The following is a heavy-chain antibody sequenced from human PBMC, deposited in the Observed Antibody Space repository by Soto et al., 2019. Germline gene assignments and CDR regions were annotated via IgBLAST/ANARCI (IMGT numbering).Heavy chain of an antibody. CDR1: GFTFTSSA. D-gene: IGHD3-3*01. J-gene: IGHJ4*02. CDR2: IVVGSGKT. CDR3: AAAHYDFWSGYYSPFDY. V-gene: IGHV1-58*02. Sequence: ASVKVSCKASGFTFTSSAMQWVRQARGQRLEWKGWIVVGSGKTNYAQKFQERVTITRDMSTSTAYMELSSLSSEDTAVYYCAAAHYDFWSGYYSPFDYWGQGTLVTVSS.